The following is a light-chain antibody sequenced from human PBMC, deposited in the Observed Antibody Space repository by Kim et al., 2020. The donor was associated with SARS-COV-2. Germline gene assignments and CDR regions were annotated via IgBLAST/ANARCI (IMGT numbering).Light chain of an antibody. J-gene: IGKJ1*01. CDR2: DAT. V-gene: IGKV3-15*01. CDR3: QQSNDWPPLT. CDR1: QTINNK. Sequence: SPGERAALACGASQTINNKVVWYQQKPGQAPRLLIYDATTRATGVPARFIGSGSETDFTLTISSLQSEDFAVYYCQQSNDWPPLTFGQGTKVDIK.